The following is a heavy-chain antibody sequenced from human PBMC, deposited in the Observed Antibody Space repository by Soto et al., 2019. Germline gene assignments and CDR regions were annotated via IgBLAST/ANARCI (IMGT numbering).Heavy chain of an antibody. CDR1: GGSISSGDYY. J-gene: IGHJ4*02. CDR3: ARARNFLFCYYKGGFYFFYY. CDR2: IYYSGST. D-gene: IGHD3-10*01. Sequence: PSETLSLTCTVSGGSISSGDYYWSWIRQPPGKGLEWIGYIYYSGSTYYNPSLKSRVTISVDTSKNQFSLRLNSVTAADTAVYYCARARNFLFCYYKGGFYFFYYWGQGTLVPGSS. V-gene: IGHV4-30-4*02.